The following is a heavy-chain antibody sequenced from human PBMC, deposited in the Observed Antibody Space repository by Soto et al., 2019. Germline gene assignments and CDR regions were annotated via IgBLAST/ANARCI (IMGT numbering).Heavy chain of an antibody. D-gene: IGHD3-22*01. Sequence: KQSQTLSLTCAISGDSVSSNSAAWNRIRQSPSRGLEWLGRTYYRSKWYNDYAVSVKSRITINPDTSKNQFSLQLNSVTPEDTAVYYCARESRYYYDSSGYYPPYGMDVWGQGTTVTVSS. J-gene: IGHJ6*02. V-gene: IGHV6-1*01. CDR1: GDSVSSNSAA. CDR3: ARESRYYYDSSGYYPPYGMDV. CDR2: TYYRSKWYN.